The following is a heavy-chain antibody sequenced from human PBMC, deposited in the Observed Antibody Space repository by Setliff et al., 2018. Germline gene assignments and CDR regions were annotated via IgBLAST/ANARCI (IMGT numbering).Heavy chain of an antibody. Sequence: GGSLRLSCVASGFTFSNHGMLWVRQAPGKGLEWVALIWYDGDNKKYADSVRGRFAVSRDNSGNTLYLEMNSLRPEDTAMYYCAKGGPYYYYYMDVWGKGTMVTVSS. V-gene: IGHV3-30*02. CDR3: AKGGPYYYYYMDV. CDR1: GFTFSNHG. J-gene: IGHJ6*03. CDR2: IWYDGDNK.